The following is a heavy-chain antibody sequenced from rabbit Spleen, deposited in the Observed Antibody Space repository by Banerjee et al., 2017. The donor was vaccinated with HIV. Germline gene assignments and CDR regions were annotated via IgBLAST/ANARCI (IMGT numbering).Heavy chain of an antibody. CDR2: IDTGSSGFT. V-gene: IGHV1S40*01. Sequence: QSLEESGGDLVKPGASLTLTCTASGVSFSANSYMCWVRQAPGKGLEWIACIDTGSSGFTYFASWAKGRFTISKTSSTTVTLQLNSLTAADTATYFCARGAEDNWYAGDLWGPGTLVTVS. CDR1: GVSFSANSY. CDR3: ARGAEDNWYAGDL. J-gene: IGHJ4*01. D-gene: IGHD4-2*01.